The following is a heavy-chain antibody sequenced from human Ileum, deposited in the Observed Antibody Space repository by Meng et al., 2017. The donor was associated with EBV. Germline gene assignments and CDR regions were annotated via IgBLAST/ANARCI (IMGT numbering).Heavy chain of an antibody. V-gene: IGHV4-34*02. D-gene: IGHD3-3*01. CDR3: RNAFCSAAAGCSDY. Sequence: VPLTQWGAGLVKPLETLSITCADYGGCFRGNYWRWIRQSPGKRLEWIGEINESGSTNYNPSLKSRVTILMDTSKNQFSLKLTSVTAADAAVYYCRNAFCSAAAGCSDYWGQGTLVTVSS. CDR1: GGCFRGNY. CDR2: INESGST. J-gene: IGHJ4*02.